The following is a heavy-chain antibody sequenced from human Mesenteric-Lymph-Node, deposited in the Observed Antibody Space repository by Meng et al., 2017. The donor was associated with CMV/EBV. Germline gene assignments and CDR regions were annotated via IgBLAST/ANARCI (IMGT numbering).Heavy chain of an antibody. J-gene: IGHJ4*02. D-gene: IGHD3-22*01. V-gene: IGHV4-39*01. CDR1: GDSISNSTYY. CDR3: ARRGNYDSDYSEY. CDR2: VHHSGTT. Sequence: QLQRKEPGPGLVKPPEPLSPSFIVSGDSISNSTYYWTWIRQPPGKGLEWIGSVHHSGTTYYNPSLKGRLTISVDTSANLFSLRLTTVTAADTATYYCARRGNYDSDYSEYWGQGTLVTVSS.